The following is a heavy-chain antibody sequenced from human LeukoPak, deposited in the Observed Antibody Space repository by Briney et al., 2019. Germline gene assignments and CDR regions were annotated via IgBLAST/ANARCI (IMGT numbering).Heavy chain of an antibody. CDR1: GYTFTNYY. CDR3: AGGTTNTKGAFDM. V-gene: IGHV1-46*01. D-gene: IGHD2-8*01. CDR2: INPSGSST. J-gene: IGHJ3*02. Sequence: ASVKVSCKASGYTFTNYYIHWVRQAPGQGLEWMGIINPSGSSTSYAQKFQGRVTMTRDTSTSTVYMELSSLRSEDTAVYYCAGGTTNTKGAFDMWGQGTMVTVAS.